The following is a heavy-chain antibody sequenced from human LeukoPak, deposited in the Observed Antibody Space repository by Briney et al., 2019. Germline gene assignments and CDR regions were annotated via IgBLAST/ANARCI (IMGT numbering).Heavy chain of an antibody. J-gene: IGHJ3*02. V-gene: IGHV3-48*03. CDR1: GFSFSTYE. CDR3: TREDMTDALDI. D-gene: IGHD2-15*01. Sequence: GGSLRLSCAASGFSFSTYEMNWVRQAQGKGLEWISYITDSGGAVHYADSVKGRFTISRDNAKSSLFLHMHSLRAEDTAVYYCTREDMTDALDIWGQGTLLTVSS. CDR2: ITDSGGAV.